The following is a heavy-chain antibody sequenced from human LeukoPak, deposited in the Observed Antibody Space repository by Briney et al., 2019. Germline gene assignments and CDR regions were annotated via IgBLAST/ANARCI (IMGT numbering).Heavy chain of an antibody. D-gene: IGHD4-23*01. CDR2: IYYSGST. CDR1: GVSISSYC. J-gene: IGHJ4*02. Sequence: SETLSLTCTVSGVSISSYCWSWIRQPPGKGLEWIGYIYYSGSTNYNPSLKSRVTISVDTSKNQFSLKLSSVTAADTAVYYCARVQAYGGKGYFDYWGQGTLVTVSS. V-gene: IGHV4-59*01. CDR3: ARVQAYGGKGYFDY.